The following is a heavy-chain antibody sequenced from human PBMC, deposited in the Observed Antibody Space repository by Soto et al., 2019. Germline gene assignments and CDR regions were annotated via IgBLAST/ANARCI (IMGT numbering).Heavy chain of an antibody. CDR3: ARGGNPYYYYGMDV. V-gene: IGHV1-18*01. Sequence: QVQLVQSGAEVKKPGASVKVSCKASGYTFTSYGISWVRQAHGQGRECMGWISAYNGNTNDAQKLHGRVTMTTDTTTSRAYMAVRSLRSDDTAVYYGARGGNPYYYYGMDVWGQGTTVTVSS. CDR2: ISAYNGNT. CDR1: GYTFTSYG. J-gene: IGHJ6*02.